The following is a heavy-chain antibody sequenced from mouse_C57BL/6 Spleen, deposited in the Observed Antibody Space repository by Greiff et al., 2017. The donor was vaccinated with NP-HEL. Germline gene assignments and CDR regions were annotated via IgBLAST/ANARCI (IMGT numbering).Heavy chain of an antibody. CDR2: INPGSGGT. Sequence: QVQLKQSGAELVRPGTSVKVSCKASGYAFTNYLIEWVKQRPGQGLEWIGVINPGSGGTNYNEKFKGKATLTADKSSSTAYMQLSSLTSEDSAVYFCARSRWDYFDYWGQGTTLTVSS. V-gene: IGHV1-54*01. CDR1: GYAFTNYL. CDR3: ARSRWDYFDY. J-gene: IGHJ2*01. D-gene: IGHD4-1*01.